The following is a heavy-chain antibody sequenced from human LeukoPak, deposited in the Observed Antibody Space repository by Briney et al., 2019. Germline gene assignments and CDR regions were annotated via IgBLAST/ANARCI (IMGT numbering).Heavy chain of an antibody. J-gene: IGHJ4*02. CDR1: GGTFSSYA. Sequence: GASVKVSCKASGGTFSSYAISWVRQAPGQGLEWMGRIIPILGIANYAQKFQGRVTITADKSTSTAYMELGSLRSEDTAVYYCARVSPNSGYDSTEYWGQGTLVTVSS. CDR2: IIPILGIA. V-gene: IGHV1-69*04. D-gene: IGHD5-12*01. CDR3: ARVSPNSGYDSTEY.